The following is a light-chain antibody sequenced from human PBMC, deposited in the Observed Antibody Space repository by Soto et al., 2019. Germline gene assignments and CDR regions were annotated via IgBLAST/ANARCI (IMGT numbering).Light chain of an antibody. Sequence: DIQMTQSPSSLCASVGDRFTITCRASQGISTWLAWYQQKAGKAPNLLIYGASNLHSGVPSRFSGSGSGTNFTLTISSLQPEDFATYYCQQANRFPITFGQGTRLEIK. CDR3: QQANRFPIT. J-gene: IGKJ5*01. V-gene: IGKV1-12*01. CDR1: QGISTW. CDR2: GAS.